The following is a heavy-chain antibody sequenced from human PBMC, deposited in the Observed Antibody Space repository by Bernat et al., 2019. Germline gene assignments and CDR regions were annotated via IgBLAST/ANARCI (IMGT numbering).Heavy chain of an antibody. Sequence: QLQLQESGPGLAKPSETLSLTCSVSGGSISGDYWSWIRQTPREGLEWIAYIHDRGTTSHNPSLRGRVTISIDTSRNQFTRKLTSVTSADTAVCFCARGGASSRYFDLWGRGTLVTVSS. CDR1: GGSISGDY. CDR3: ARGGASSRYFDL. J-gene: IGHJ2*01. D-gene: IGHD3-16*01. V-gene: IGHV4-59*13. CDR2: IHDRGTT.